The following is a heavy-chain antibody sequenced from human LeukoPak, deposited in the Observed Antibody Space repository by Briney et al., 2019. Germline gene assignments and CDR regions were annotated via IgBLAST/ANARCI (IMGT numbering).Heavy chain of an antibody. CDR2: IKQDGSEE. V-gene: IGHV3-7*03. J-gene: IGHJ4*02. D-gene: IGHD2-8*02. Sequence: GGSLRLSCAASGFTFSSYWMTWVRQAPGKGLEWVANIKQDGSEEYYVDSVKGRFTISRDNAKNSLYLQMNSLRAEDTAVYYCASKGCTGGNCKHYFDYWGQGTLVTVAS. CDR3: ASKGCTGGNCKHYFDY. CDR1: GFTFSSYW.